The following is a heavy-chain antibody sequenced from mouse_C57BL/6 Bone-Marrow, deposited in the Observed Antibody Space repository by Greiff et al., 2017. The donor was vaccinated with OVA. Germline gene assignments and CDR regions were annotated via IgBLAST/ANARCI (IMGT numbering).Heavy chain of an antibody. Sequence: VQLQQSGADLAKPGASVKLSCKASGYTFTSYWMHWVKQRPGQGLEWIGYINPSSGYTKYNQKFKDKATLIADKSSSTAYMQLSSLTYEDSAVYYCAIRLNWGQGTTLTVSS. J-gene: IGHJ2*01. CDR3: AIRLN. CDR2: INPSSGYT. V-gene: IGHV1-7*01. CDR1: GYTFTSYW.